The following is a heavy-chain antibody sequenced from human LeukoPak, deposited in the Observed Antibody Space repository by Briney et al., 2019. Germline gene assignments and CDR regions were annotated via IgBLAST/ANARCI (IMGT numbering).Heavy chain of an antibody. J-gene: IGHJ4*02. CDR2: VHSGGS. CDR3: ARSYDISGYQARGIDN. CDR1: GGSISSGSYH. Sequence: KTSETLSLTCTVSGGSISSGSYHWNWIRQPAGKALEWIGRVHSGGSDYNPSLKSRVTISEDTPKNQFALKLSSVTAADTAVYYCARSYDISGYQARGIDNVGSGILVTVSS. D-gene: IGHD3-22*01. V-gene: IGHV4-61*02.